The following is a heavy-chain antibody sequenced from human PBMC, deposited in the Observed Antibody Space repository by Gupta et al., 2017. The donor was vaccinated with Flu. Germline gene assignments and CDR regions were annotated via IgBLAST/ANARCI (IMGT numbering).Heavy chain of an antibody. CDR1: GFTFSSYA. CDR3: AKSNRGPITIFGVLIMPFDY. V-gene: IGHV3-23*01. J-gene: IGHJ4*02. CDR2: ISDSGGTT. Sequence: EVQLLESGGGLVQPGESLRLSCAASGFTFSSYAMNWVRQAPGKGLEWVSAISDSGGTTYYADSVKGRFTISRDNSKNTLYLQMNSLRAEDTAVYYCAKSNRGPITIFGVLIMPFDYWGQGTLVTVSS. D-gene: IGHD3-3*01.